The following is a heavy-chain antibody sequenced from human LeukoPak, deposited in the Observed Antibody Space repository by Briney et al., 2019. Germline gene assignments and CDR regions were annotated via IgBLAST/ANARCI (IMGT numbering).Heavy chain of an antibody. CDR1: GYTFTGYY. V-gene: IGHV1-2*02. CDR3: AREGSYGSGSYYNGHNWFGP. Sequence: ASVKVSCKASGYTFTGYYMHWVRQAPGQGLEWMGWINPNSGGTNYAQKFQGRVTTTRDTSISTAYMELSRLRSDDTAVYYCAREGSYGSGSYYNGHNWFGPWGQGTLVTVSS. D-gene: IGHD3-10*01. J-gene: IGHJ5*02. CDR2: INPNSGGT.